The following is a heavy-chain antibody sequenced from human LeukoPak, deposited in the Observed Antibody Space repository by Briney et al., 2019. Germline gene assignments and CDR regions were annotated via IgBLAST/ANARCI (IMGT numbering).Heavy chain of an antibody. J-gene: IGHJ6*03. CDR3: ARDRASNYGYYYYYMDV. Sequence: ASVKVSCKASGYTFTNYYMHWVRQAPGQGLEWMGIINPSGGSTSYAQKFQGRVTMTRDMSTSTVYMELSSLRSEDTAVYYCARDRASNYGYYYYYMDVWGKGTTVTVSS. CDR1: GYTFTNYY. CDR2: INPSGGST. V-gene: IGHV1-46*01. D-gene: IGHD4-11*01.